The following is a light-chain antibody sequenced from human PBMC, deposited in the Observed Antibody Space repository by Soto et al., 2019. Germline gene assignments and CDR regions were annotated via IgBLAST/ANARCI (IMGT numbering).Light chain of an antibody. V-gene: IGKV3-20*01. CDR3: QQYSSSRLT. Sequence: IVLTQSPGTMSLSPGERATLSCRASQSVTNRYLAWYQQKPGQAPRLLMYGASTRATGIPDRFSGSGSGTEFTLTISRLEPEGVAVYFCQQYSSSRLTFGGGTKVEIK. CDR2: GAS. J-gene: IGKJ4*01. CDR1: QSVTNRY.